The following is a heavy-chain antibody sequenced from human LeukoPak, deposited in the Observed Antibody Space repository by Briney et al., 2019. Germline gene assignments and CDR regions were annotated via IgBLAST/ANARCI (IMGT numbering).Heavy chain of an antibody. Sequence: ASVKVSCKASGYIFISHYIHWVRQAPGQGLEWMGIFNPSDGATTYSRKFQARVTMTRDTSTSTVYMEVSGLRSEDTAVYYCARISSAYYRDAFDIWGQGTLVTVSS. CDR2: FNPSDGAT. CDR3: ARISSAYYRDAFDI. V-gene: IGHV1-46*01. D-gene: IGHD3-22*01. CDR1: GYIFISHY. J-gene: IGHJ3*02.